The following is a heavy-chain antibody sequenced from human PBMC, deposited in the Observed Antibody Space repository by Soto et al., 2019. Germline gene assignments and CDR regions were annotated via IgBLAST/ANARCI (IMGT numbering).Heavy chain of an antibody. CDR2: VIPMSGSS. V-gene: IGHV1-69*06. J-gene: IGHJ6*02. CDR1: GGTFSTYV. D-gene: IGHD1-26*01. CDR3: ARGRPRSGPPFYYYGLDV. Sequence: QVQLVQSGAEVQKPGSSVKVSCKASGGTFSTYVISWVRQAPGQGLEWMGRVIPMSGSSNYAQKFQGRVTITADKDTSIAYMEVRSLRSEDTAVXYCARGRPRSGPPFYYYGLDVWGQGTTVIVSS.